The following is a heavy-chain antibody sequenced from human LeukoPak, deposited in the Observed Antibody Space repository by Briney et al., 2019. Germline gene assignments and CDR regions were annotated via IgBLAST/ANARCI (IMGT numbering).Heavy chain of an antibody. CDR3: ARDLWALGYCSSTSCLWGDAFDI. D-gene: IGHD2-2*01. CDR2: ISAYNGNT. CDR1: GYTFTSYG. J-gene: IGHJ3*02. V-gene: IGHV1-18*01. Sequence: GASVKVSCKASGYTFTSYGISWVRQAPAQGLEWMGWISAYNGNTNYAQKLQGRVTMTTDTSTSTAYMELRSLRSDDTAVYYCARDLWALGYCSSTSCLWGDAFDIWGQGTMVTVSS.